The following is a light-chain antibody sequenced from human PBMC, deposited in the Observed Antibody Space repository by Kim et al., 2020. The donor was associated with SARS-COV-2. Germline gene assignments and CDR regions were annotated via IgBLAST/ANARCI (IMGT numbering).Light chain of an antibody. CDR3: CSYAGSPFYV. J-gene: IGLJ1*01. V-gene: IGLV2-11*01. Sequence: QSALTQPHSVTGSPGQSVTISCTGTSSDVGGYNYVSWYQQFPGKAPKLIIYDVDRRPSGVPDRFSGSKSGNTASLIVSGRLQEDEADYYCCSYAGSPFYVFGSGTKVTVL. CDR1: SSDVGGYNY. CDR2: DVD.